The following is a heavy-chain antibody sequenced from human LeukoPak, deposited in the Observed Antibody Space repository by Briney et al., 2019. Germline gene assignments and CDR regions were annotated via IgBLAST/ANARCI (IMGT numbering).Heavy chain of an antibody. D-gene: IGHD3-10*01. CDR1: GYTFTGYY. V-gene: IGHV1-2*02. J-gene: IGHJ4*02. CDR3: ARVPGGYYATTREHDY. CDR2: INPNSGGT. Sequence: ASVKVSCKASGYTFTGYYMHWVRQAPGQGLEWMGWINPNSGGTNYAQKFQGRVTMTRDTSISTAYMELSRLRSGDTAVYYCARVPGGYYATTREHDYWGQGTLVTVSS.